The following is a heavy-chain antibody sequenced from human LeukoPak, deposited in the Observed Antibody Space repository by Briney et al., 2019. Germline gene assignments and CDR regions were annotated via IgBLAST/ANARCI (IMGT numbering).Heavy chain of an antibody. D-gene: IGHD6-13*01. CDR2: ISAYNGNT. V-gene: IGHV1-18*01. CDR1: GYTFTNYG. J-gene: IGHJ4*02. CDR3: AREGIRIAAAGTIDY. Sequence: ASVKVSCKASGYTFTNYGISWVRQAPGQGLEWMGWISAYNGNTNYAQKLQDRVTMTTDTSTSTAYMELRSLRSDDTAMYYCAREGIRIAAAGTIDYWGQGTLVTVSS.